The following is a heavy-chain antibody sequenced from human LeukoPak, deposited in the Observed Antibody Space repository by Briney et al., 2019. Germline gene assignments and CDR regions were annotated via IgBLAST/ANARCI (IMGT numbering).Heavy chain of an antibody. V-gene: IGHV4-38-2*02. CDR2: IYHSGST. CDR1: GYSISSGYY. CDR3: ARLLPDDAFDI. D-gene: IGHD2-2*01. Sequence: SETLSLTCTVSGYSISSGYYWGWIRQPPGKGLEWIGSIYHSGSTYYNPSLKSRVTISVDTSKNQFSLKLSSVTAADTAVYYCARLLPDDAFDIWGQGTMVTVSS. J-gene: IGHJ3*02.